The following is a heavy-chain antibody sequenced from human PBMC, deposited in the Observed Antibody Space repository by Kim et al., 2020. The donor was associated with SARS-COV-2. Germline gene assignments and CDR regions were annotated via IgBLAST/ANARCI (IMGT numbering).Heavy chain of an antibody. V-gene: IGHV1-3*01. D-gene: IGHD3-9*01. CDR2: INAGNGNT. Sequence: ASVKVSCKASGYTFTSYAMHWVRQAPGQRLEGMGWINAGNGNTKYSQKFQGRVTITRDTSASTAYMELSSLRSEDTAVYDLARDTYYDSFRYCYSYVDVRGEGTTVTVSS. CDR3: ARDTYYDSFRYCYSYVDV. CDR1: GYTFTSYA. J-gene: IGHJ6*03.